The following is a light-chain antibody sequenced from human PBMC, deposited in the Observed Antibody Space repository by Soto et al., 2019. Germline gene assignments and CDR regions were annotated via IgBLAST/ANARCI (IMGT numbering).Light chain of an antibody. V-gene: IGKV3-15*01. CDR1: QSVSSN. CDR2: GAS. J-gene: IGKJ4*01. CDR3: QQYNNWPPLS. Sequence: ERVMMQSPATLSVSPGEGATLSCRASQSVSSNLAWYQQKPGQAPRLLIYGASTRATGIPARFSGSGSGTEFTLTISSLKSEDFAVYYCQQYNNWPPLSFGGGTKVEIK.